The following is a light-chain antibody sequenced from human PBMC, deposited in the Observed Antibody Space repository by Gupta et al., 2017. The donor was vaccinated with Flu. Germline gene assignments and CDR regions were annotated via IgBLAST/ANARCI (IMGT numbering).Light chain of an antibody. CDR3: QSYDNSLGIVV. CDR1: NSDIGAGYD. CDR2: GNT. Sequence: QSVLPPPPSQSTASGQLVTLSRSWSNSDIGAGYDVHWYQQLPGAVPKVLIYGNTYRPSGVPDRFSGSKSGTSGSLVITGLQAEDEADYYCQSYDNSLGIVVFGTGTKVTVL. J-gene: IGLJ1*01. V-gene: IGLV1-40*01.